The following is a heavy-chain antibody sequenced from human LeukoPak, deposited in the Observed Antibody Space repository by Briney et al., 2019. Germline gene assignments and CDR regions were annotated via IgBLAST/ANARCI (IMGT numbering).Heavy chain of an antibody. CDR3: ASDKKLWFGELYGMDV. V-gene: IGHV1-69*04. Sequence: ASVKVSCKASGGTFSSYAISWVRQAPGQGLEWMGRIIPIPGIANYAQKFQGRVTITADKSTSTAYMELSSLRSEDTAVYYCASDKKLWFGELYGMDVWGQGTTVTVSS. CDR1: GGTFSSYA. D-gene: IGHD3-10*01. J-gene: IGHJ6*02. CDR2: IIPIPGIA.